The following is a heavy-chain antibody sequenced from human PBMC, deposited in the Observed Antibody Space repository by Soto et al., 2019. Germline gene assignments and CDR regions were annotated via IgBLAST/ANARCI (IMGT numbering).Heavy chain of an antibody. CDR1: GFTFSNYA. J-gene: IGHJ4*02. V-gene: IGHV3-23*01. D-gene: IGHD2-2*01. Sequence: GSLRLSCAASGFTFSNYAMSWVRQAPGKGPEWVSTISGNGGSTYYADSVKGRFTISRDNSKNMLFLQINSLRDDDSAVYYCAKRPASIITFDYWGQGTPVTVSS. CDR3: AKRPASIITFDY. CDR2: ISGNGGST.